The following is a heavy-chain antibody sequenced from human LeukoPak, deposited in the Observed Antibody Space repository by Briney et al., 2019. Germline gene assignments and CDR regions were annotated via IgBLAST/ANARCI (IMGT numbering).Heavy chain of an antibody. Sequence: PGGSLRLSCAASGFTFSGSAMHWVRQASGKGLEWVGRIRSKANSYATAYAASVKGRFTISRDDSKNTAYLQMNSLKTEDTAVYYCTRHVPLGYCSSTSYYAFDYWGQGTLVTVSS. J-gene: IGHJ4*02. CDR3: TRHVPLGYCSSTSYYAFDY. V-gene: IGHV3-73*01. D-gene: IGHD2-2*01. CDR1: GFTFSGSA. CDR2: IRSKANSYAT.